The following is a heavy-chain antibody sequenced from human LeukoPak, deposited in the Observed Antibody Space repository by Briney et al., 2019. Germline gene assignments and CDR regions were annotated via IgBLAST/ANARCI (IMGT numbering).Heavy chain of an antibody. CDR3: ASRGYHYDTLTGAAPYYMDV. J-gene: IGHJ6*03. CDR1: GGSISSSSYY. D-gene: IGHD3-9*01. CDR2: IYYSGST. Sequence: PSETLSLTCTVSGGSISSSSYYWGWIRQPPGKGLEWIGSIYYSGSTYYNPSLKSRVTISVDTSKNQFSLKLSSVTAADTAVYYCASRGYHYDTLTGAAPYYMDVWGKGTTVTVSS. V-gene: IGHV4-39*01.